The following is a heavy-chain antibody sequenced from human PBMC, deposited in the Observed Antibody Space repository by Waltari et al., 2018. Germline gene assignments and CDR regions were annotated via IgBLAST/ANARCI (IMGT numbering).Heavy chain of an antibody. CDR2: IYTSRST. CDR3: ARNGVGATRNWFDP. D-gene: IGHD1-26*01. Sequence: QVQLQESGPGLVKPSETLSLTCTVSGGSISSYYWSWIRQPPGKGLEWIGYIYTSRSTNYNPSLKSPVTRSVDTSKDQFSLKLSSVTAADTAVYYCARNGVGATRNWFDPWGQGTLVTVSS. J-gene: IGHJ5*02. V-gene: IGHV4-4*09. CDR1: GGSISSYY.